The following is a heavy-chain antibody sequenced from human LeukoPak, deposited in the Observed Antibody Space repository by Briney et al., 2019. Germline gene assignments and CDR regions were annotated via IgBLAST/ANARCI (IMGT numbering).Heavy chain of an antibody. CDR2: IQYDGSNE. CDR1: GFTFSSYG. J-gene: IGHJ6*03. CDR3: AKDRCSNGVGCYYYYMDV. V-gene: IGHV3-30*02. D-gene: IGHD2-8*01. Sequence: GGTLRLSCAASGFTFSSYGMHWVRQAPGKGLEWVAYIQYDGSNEQYADSVKGRFSISRDSSKNILYLQMNSLRAEDTAVYYCAKDRCSNGVGCYYYYMDVWGKGTTVTISS.